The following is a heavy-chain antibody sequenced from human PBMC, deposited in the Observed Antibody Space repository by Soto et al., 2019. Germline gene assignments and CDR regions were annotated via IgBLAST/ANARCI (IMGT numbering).Heavy chain of an antibody. CDR3: ARDPYSSGWFSHYYGMDV. CDR1: GGSISSDGYW. V-gene: IGHV4-34*01. J-gene: IGHJ6*02. CDR2: INHSGST. Sequence: PSETLSLTCTVSGGSISSDGYWWIWIRQHPGKGLEWIGEINHSGSTNYNPSLKSRVTISVDTSKNQFSLKLSSVTAADTAVYYCARDPYSSGWFSHYYGMDVWGQGTTVTVSS. D-gene: IGHD6-19*01.